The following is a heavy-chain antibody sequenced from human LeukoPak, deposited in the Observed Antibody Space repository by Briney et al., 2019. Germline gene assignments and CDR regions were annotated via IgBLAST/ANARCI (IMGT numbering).Heavy chain of an antibody. CDR1: GGSISSSSYY. CDR3: ARRRGFWSGYTSYWYFDL. CDR2: IYYSGST. D-gene: IGHD3-3*01. V-gene: IGHV4-39*01. Sequence: SETLSLTCTVSGGSISSSSYYWGWIRQPPGKGLEWIGSIYYSGSTYYNPSLKSRVTISVDTSKNQFSVKLSSVTAADTAVYYCARRRGFWSGYTSYWYFDLWGRGTLVTVSS. J-gene: IGHJ2*01.